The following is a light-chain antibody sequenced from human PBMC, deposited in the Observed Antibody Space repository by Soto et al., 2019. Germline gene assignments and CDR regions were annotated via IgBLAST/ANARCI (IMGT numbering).Light chain of an antibody. V-gene: IGKV3-15*01. CDR1: QSVSSS. CDR2: GAS. J-gene: IGKJ2*01. Sequence: IVMTQSPATLSVSPGERATLSCRARQSVSSSLAWYQQKPGQAPRLLIYGASSRATGIPARFSGSGSGTEFTLTISSLQSEDFAVYYCQQYNNWPPGTFGQGTKLEIK. CDR3: QQYNNWPPGT.